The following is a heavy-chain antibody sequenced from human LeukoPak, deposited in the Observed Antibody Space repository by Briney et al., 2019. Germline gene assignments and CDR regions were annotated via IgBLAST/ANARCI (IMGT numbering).Heavy chain of an antibody. V-gene: IGHV4-34*01. CDR2: IDHREST. CDR1: GGSFSDHY. CDR3: ARRTPQMTTNEYALDI. J-gene: IGHJ3*02. Sequence: SETLSLTCALYGGSFSDHYWSWIRQPPPKGLEWIGEIDHRESTHYNASLTSRVTLSIDTSNNHFSLKLSSVTASDTAVYYCARRTPQMTTNEYALDIWGQGTMVTVSS. D-gene: IGHD5-24*01.